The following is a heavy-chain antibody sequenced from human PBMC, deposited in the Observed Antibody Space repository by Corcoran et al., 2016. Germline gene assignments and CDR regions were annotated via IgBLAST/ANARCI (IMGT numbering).Heavy chain of an antibody. J-gene: IGHJ6*02. CDR3: ASGVGGYGDYYYYYGMDV. D-gene: IGHD4-17*01. Sequence: QVQLQESGPGLVKPSETLSLTCTVSGGSISSYYWSWIRQPPGKGLEWIGYIYYSGNTNYNPSLKSRVTISVDTSKNQFSLKLSSVTAADTAVYYCASGVGGYGDYYYYYGMDVWGQGTTVTVSS. V-gene: IGHV4-59*01. CDR2: IYYSGNT. CDR1: GGSISSYY.